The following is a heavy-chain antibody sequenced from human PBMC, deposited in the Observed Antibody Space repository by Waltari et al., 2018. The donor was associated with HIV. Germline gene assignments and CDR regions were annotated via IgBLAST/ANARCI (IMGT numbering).Heavy chain of an antibody. V-gene: IGHV4-59*01. J-gene: IGHJ4*02. CDR1: GGPISSYF. CDR3: AGVEYSTSGPGY. Sequence: QVQLQESGTGLVKPSETLSLTCTVSGGPISSYFWSWIRQPPGKGLEWIGYIYYTGNTNYNPSLKSRVTISVDTSKNQFSLKLTSWTAADTSVYYCAGVEYSTSGPGYWGQGTLVTVSS. CDR2: IYYTGNT. D-gene: IGHD6-6*01.